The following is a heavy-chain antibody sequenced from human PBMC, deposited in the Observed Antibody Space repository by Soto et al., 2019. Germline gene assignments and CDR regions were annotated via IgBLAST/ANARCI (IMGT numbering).Heavy chain of an antibody. CDR2: INHSGST. CDR1: GGSFSGYY. Sequence: SETLSLTCAVYGGSFSGYYWSWIRQPPGKGLEWIGEINHSGSTNYNPSLKSRVTISVDTSKNQFSLKLSSVTAADTAVYYCARGRYYGSGTPWSYWGQGTLVTVSS. V-gene: IGHV4-34*01. CDR3: ARGRYYGSGTPWSY. J-gene: IGHJ4*02. D-gene: IGHD3-10*01.